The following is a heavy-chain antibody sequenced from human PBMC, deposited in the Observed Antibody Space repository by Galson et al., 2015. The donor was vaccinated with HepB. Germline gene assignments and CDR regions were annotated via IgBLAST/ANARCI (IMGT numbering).Heavy chain of an antibody. D-gene: IGHD6-13*01. CDR2: IYSGGST. CDR1: GFIVSSNY. CDR3: ARDPTVAAAVRGYFDL. V-gene: IGHV3-66*01. J-gene: IGHJ2*01. Sequence: SLRLSCAASGFIVSSNYMSWVRQAPGKGLEWVSVIYSGGSTYYADSVKGRFTISRDNSKNTLYLQMNSLRAEDTAVYYCARDPTVAAAVRGYFDLWGRGTLVTVSS.